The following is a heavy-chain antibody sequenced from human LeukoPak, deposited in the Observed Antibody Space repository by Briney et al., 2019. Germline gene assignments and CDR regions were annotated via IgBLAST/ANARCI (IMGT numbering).Heavy chain of an antibody. CDR1: GGSFSGYY. CDR2: TNHSGST. CDR3: AREFLGGVIVSNWFDP. Sequence: SETLSLTCAAYGGSFSGYYWSWIRQPPGKGLEWIGETNHSGSTNYNPSLKSRITISVDTSKNQFSLKLSSVTAADTAVYYCAREFLGGVIVSNWFDPWGQGTLVTVSS. J-gene: IGHJ5*02. D-gene: IGHD3-16*02. V-gene: IGHV4-34*01.